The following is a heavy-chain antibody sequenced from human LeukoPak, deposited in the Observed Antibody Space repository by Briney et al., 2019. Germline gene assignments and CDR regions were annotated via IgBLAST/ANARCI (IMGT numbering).Heavy chain of an antibody. CDR1: GFTFSSYS. CDR2: ISSSSSTI. CDR3: ARGGQIRDY. D-gene: IGHD3-10*01. Sequence: GGSLRLSCAASGFTFSSYSMTWVRQAPGKGLEWVSYISSSSSTIYYADSVKGRFTISRDNAKNSLYLQMNSLRAEDTAVYYCARGGQIRDYWGQGTLVTASS. V-gene: IGHV3-48*01. J-gene: IGHJ4*02.